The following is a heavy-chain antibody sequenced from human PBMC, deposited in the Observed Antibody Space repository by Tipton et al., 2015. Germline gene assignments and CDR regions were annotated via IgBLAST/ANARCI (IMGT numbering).Heavy chain of an antibody. J-gene: IGHJ4*02. CDR1: AYSISSDYY. CDR3: ARGDDSTAMATGFDY. D-gene: IGHD5-18*01. CDR2: IHYSGDT. Sequence: TLSLICAVSAYSISSDYYWGWVRQPPGKGLEWIGSIHYSGDTYYNPPLTSRASISVDASKNQFSLTLTSVTAADTAFYYCARGDDSTAMATGFDYWGQGLLVTVSS. V-gene: IGHV4-38-2*01.